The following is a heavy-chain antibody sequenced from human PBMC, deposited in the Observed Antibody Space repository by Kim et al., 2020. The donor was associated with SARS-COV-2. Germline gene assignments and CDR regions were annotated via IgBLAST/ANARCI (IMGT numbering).Heavy chain of an antibody. CDR2: ISSSGSTI. CDR3: ARDQDDILTGYSQRVFDY. Sequence: GGSLRLSCAASGFTFSSYEMNWVRQAPGKGLEWVSYISSSGSTIYYADSVKGRFTISRDNAKNSLYLQMNSLRAEDTAVYYCARDQDDILTGYSQRVFDYWGQGTLVTVSS. V-gene: IGHV3-48*03. J-gene: IGHJ4*02. D-gene: IGHD3-9*01. CDR1: GFTFSSYE.